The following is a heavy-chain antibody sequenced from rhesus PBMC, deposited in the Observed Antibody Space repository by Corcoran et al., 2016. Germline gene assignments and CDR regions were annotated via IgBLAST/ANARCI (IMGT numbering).Heavy chain of an antibody. CDR1: GFTFSSYD. Sequence: EVQLVESGGGLVQPGGSLRLSCAASGFTFSSYDLSWVRQAPGKGLEWVSSISYTGQTIYNADSVKGRFTISRDNAKNSLSLQMSSLRAEDTAVYYCTSDYGSSSLFDYWGQGVLVTVSS. V-gene: IGHV3-136*01. CDR2: ISYTGQTI. CDR3: TSDYGSSSLFDY. D-gene: IGHD4-29*01. J-gene: IGHJ4*01.